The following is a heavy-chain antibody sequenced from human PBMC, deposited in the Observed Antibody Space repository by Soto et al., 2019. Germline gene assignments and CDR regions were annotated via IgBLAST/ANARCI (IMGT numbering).Heavy chain of an antibody. CDR1: GGSISSYY. CDR3: WRHMGYCSGGSCYSDAFDI. CDR2: IYYSGST. J-gene: IGHJ3*02. D-gene: IGHD2-15*01. Sequence: SETLSLTCTVSGGSISSYYWSWIRQPPGKGLGWIGYIYYSGSTNYNPSLKSRVTISVDTSKNQFSLKLSSVTAADTAVYYCWRHMGYCSGGSCYSDAFDIWGQGTMVTVSS. V-gene: IGHV4-59*08.